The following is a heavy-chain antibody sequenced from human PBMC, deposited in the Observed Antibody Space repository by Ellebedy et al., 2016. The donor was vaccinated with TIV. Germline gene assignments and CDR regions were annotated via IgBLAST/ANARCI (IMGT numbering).Heavy chain of an antibody. CDR1: GGTISSTNYY. CDR2: IYHSGST. V-gene: IGHV4-39*07. D-gene: IGHD5-12*01. J-gene: IGHJ4*02. CDR3: ASSPSGYEIPY. Sequence: GSLRLXXNVSGGTISSTNYYWGWIRQSPEKGLEWIGSIYHSGSTYYNPSLKSRLTISLDTTKNQFSLRPDSVTAADTAVYYCASSPSGYEIPYWGQGTLVTVSS.